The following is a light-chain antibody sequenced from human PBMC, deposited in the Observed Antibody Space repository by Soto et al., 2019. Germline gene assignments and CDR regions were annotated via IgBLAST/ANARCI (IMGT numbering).Light chain of an antibody. V-gene: IGLV1-47*01. J-gene: IGLJ1*01. Sequence: QSVLTQPPSASRTPGQRVTISCSGSSSNIGSNYVYWYQQLPGTAPKLLIYRNNQRPSGVPDRFSGSKSGTSASLAISGLRSEDEADYYCAAWDDSLSGQVFGTGTKVTFL. CDR1: SSNIGSNY. CDR2: RNN. CDR3: AAWDDSLSGQV.